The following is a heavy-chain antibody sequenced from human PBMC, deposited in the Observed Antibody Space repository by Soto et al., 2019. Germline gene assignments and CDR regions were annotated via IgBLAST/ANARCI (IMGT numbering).Heavy chain of an antibody. CDR2: FSLSGTT. V-gene: IGHV4-4*07. CDR1: GASITGTSY. Sequence: LSLTCTVSGASITGTSYWSWIRQPAGKGLEWIGRFSLSGTTNYNPSLRSRVTMSADVSKNQFSLRLTSVTAADTALYYCAKAEGVVVVAATLGYWGQGTLVTVSS. J-gene: IGHJ4*02. CDR3: AKAEGVVVVAATLGY. D-gene: IGHD2-15*01.